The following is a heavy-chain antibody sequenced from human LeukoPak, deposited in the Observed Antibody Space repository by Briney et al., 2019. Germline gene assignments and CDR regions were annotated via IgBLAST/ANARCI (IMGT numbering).Heavy chain of an antibody. V-gene: IGHV4-4*02. CDR3: ARGGGPYRPLDY. CDR1: GGSITNTNY. J-gene: IGHJ4*02. Sequence: SGTLSLTCGVSGGSITNTNYWTRVRQPPGKGLEWIGEVNLQGSTNYNPSLMGRVAISVDTSENHISLQLTSVTAADTAVYYCARGGGPYRPLDYSGQGTLVTVSS. CDR2: VNLQGST.